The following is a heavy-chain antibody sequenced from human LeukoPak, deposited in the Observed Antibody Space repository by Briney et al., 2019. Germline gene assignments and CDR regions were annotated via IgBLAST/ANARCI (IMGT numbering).Heavy chain of an antibody. CDR2: FNPNSGGT. CDR1: GYTFTGYY. J-gene: IGHJ4*02. V-gene: IGHV1-2*02. D-gene: IGHD3-9*01. CDR3: AREMGEYYDILTGYFPFDY. Sequence: ASVKVSCKASGYTFTGYYMHWVRQAPGQGLEWMGWFNPNSGGTNYAQKFQGRVTMTRDTSISTAYMELSRLRSDDTAVYYCAREMGEYYDILTGYFPFDYWSQGTLVTVSS.